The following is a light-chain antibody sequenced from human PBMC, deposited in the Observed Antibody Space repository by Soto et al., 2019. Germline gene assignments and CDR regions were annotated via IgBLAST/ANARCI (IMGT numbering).Light chain of an antibody. CDR1: SSNIGTNT. CDR3: EAWDASRSGNV. V-gene: IGLV1-44*01. J-gene: IGLJ6*01. CDR2: SNN. Sequence: QSVLTQPPSASGTPGQRVTISCSGSSSNIGTNTVNWYQQLPGTAPKLLIYSNNQRPSGVPDRFSGSKSGTSASLAISGLQSEEDADYYCEAWDASRSGNVFGSGTKVTVL.